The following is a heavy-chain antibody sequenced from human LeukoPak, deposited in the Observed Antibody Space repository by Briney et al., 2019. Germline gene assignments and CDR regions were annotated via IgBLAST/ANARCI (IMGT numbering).Heavy chain of an antibody. J-gene: IGHJ4*02. CDR1: GFTFSSYA. V-gene: IGHV3-23*01. D-gene: IGHD3-22*01. CDR2: ISGSGGST. Sequence: GGSLRLSCAASGFTFSSYAMSWVRQAPGKGLEWVAAISGSGGSTYYADSVKGRFTISRDNSKNTLYLQMNSLRAEDTAVYYCAKDSTYYYDSSGYPYFDYWGQGTLVTVSS. CDR3: AKDSTYYYDSSGYPYFDY.